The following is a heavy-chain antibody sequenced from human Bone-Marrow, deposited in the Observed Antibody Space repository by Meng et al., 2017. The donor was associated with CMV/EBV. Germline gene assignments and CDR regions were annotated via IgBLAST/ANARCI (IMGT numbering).Heavy chain of an antibody. CDR1: GFTFSSYA. V-gene: IGHV3-30-3*01. J-gene: IGHJ3*02. D-gene: IGHD3-3*01. CDR2: ISYDGSNK. Sequence: GESLKISCAASGFTFSSYAMHWVRQAPGKGLEWVAVISYDGSNKYYADSVKGRFTISRDNSKNTLYLQMNSLRAEDTAVYYCARDGQYYDFWSGFLDVAFDIWGQGTMVTVSS. CDR3: ARDGQYYDFWSGFLDVAFDI.